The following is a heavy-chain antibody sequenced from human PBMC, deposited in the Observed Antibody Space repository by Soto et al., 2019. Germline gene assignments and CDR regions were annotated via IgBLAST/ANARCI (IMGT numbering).Heavy chain of an antibody. V-gene: IGHV4-59*02. CDR1: GGSVSNYY. D-gene: IGHD3-10*01. CDR3: ARGDYASGTFPIDY. CDR2: VFYTGST. J-gene: IGHJ4*02. Sequence: QLQESGPGLVKTSETLSLTCTISGGSVSNYYWSWIRQPPGKGLEWIGYVFYTGSTNYNPSLKSRVTRSVDTSKKQFSLNLNSVTAADTAVYYCARGDYASGTFPIDYWGQGKLVTVSS.